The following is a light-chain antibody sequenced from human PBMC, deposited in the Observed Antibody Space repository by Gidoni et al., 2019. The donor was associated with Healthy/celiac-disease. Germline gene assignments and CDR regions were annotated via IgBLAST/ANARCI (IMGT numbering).Light chain of an antibody. J-gene: IGKJ3*01. CDR1: QIVLYSSNNKNY. V-gene: IGKV4-1*01. Sequence: DIVMTQSPDSLAVSLGERATINRKPSQIVLYSSNNKNYLAWYQQKPGHPPKLLIYWASTREFGVPDRFSGSGSGTDFTLTISSLQAEDVAVYYCQQYYRTFFTFGPGTKVEIK. CDR2: WAS. CDR3: QQYYRTFFT.